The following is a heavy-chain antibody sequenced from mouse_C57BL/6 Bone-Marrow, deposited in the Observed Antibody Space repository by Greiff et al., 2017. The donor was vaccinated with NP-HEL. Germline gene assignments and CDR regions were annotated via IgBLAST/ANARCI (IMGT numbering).Heavy chain of an antibody. J-gene: IGHJ3*01. D-gene: IGHD1-1*01. V-gene: IGHV5-6*01. CDR3: ASHYGSSPFAY. CDR2: ISSGGRYT. CDR1: GFTFSSYG. Sequence: EVMLVESGGDLVKPGGSLKLSCAASGFTFSSYGMAWVRQTPDKRLEWVATISSGGRYTYYPASGQGRFTISRDNAKNTLYLQMSSLKSEDTAMYYCASHYGSSPFAYWGQGTLVTVSA.